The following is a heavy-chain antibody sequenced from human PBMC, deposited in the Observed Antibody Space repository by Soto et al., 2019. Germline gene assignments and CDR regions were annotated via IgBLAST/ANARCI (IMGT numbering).Heavy chain of an antibody. CDR3: ARVAFGVVIMGYFDY. D-gene: IGHD3-3*01. V-gene: IGHV4-31*03. CDR1: GGSISSGGYY. CDR2: IYYSGST. Sequence: SETLSLTCTVSGGSISSGGYYWSWIRQHPGKGLEWIGYIYYSGSTYYNPSLKSRVTISVDTSKNQFSLKLSSVTAADTAVYYCARVAFGVVIMGYFDYWGQGTLVTVSS. J-gene: IGHJ4*02.